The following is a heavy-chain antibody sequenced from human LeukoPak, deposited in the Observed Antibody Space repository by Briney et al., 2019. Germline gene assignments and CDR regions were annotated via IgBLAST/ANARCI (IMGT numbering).Heavy chain of an antibody. D-gene: IGHD3-22*01. Sequence: SETLSLTCAVYGGSFSGYYWSWIRQPPGKGLEGIGEINHSGSTNYNPSLKSRVTISVDTSKNQFSLKLSSVTAADTAVYYCARWYYYDSSGYWYYFDYWGQGTLVTVSS. CDR1: GGSFSGYY. V-gene: IGHV4-34*01. CDR3: ARWYYYDSSGYWYYFDY. J-gene: IGHJ4*02. CDR2: INHSGST.